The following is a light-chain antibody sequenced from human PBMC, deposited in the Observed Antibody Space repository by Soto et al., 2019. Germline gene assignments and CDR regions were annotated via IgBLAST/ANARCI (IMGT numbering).Light chain of an antibody. CDR2: GTS. Sequence: EIGLTQSPGTLSLSPGDRATLSCRTSQSVSSAYLAWYQQKPGQAPRLLIYGTSSRATGIPDRFSGSGSGTDFTLTINRLEPEDFAVYYCQQYSNSPNTFGQGTKVEIE. CDR1: QSVSSAY. CDR3: QQYSNSPNT. V-gene: IGKV3-20*01. J-gene: IGKJ2*01.